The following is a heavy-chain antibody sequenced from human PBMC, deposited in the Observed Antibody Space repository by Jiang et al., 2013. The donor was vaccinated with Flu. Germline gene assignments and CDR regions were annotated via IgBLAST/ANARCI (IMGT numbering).Heavy chain of an antibody. CDR3: ARDGYFYDSSGYRPYYFDY. CDR2: ISSSGSTI. Sequence: QLLESGGGLVKPGGSLRLSCATSGFTFSDYYMSWIRQAPGKGLEWVSYISSSGSTIYYADSVKGRFTISRDNAKNSLYLQMNSLRAEDTAVYYCARDGYFYDSSGYRPYYFDYWGQGTLVTVSS. CDR1: GFTFSDYY. V-gene: IGHV3-11*01. D-gene: IGHD3-22*01. J-gene: IGHJ4*02.